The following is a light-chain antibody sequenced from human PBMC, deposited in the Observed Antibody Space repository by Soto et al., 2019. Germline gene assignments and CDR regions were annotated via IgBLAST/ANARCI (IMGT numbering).Light chain of an antibody. CDR3: QQDNNWPPWT. V-gene: IGKV3-15*01. J-gene: IGKJ1*01. CDR2: GAS. CDR1: QRVSSI. Sequence: EIVMTQSPATLSVSPGERATLSSRASQRVSSILAWYQQKPGQAPRLLIYGASTMATGIPARFSGSGSGTEFTLTISSLQSEDFAVYYCQQDNNWPPWTFGQGTKVEI.